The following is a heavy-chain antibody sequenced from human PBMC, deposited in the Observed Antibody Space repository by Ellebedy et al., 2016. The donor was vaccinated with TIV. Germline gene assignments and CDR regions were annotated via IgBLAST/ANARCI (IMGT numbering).Heavy chain of an antibody. V-gene: IGHV3-23*01. CDR2: ISGSGGST. J-gene: IGHJ4*02. CDR3: ARAHYDILTGLDYFDY. Sequence: GESLKISCAASGFTFSNAWMNWVRQAPGKGLEWVSAISGSGGSTYYADSVKGRFTISRDNSKNTLYLQMNSLRAEDTAVYYCARAHYDILTGLDYFDYWGQGTLVTVSS. CDR1: GFTFSNAW. D-gene: IGHD3-9*01.